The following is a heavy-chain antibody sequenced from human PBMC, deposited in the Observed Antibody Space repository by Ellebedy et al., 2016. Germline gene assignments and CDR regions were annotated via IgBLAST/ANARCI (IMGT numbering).Heavy chain of an antibody. CDR1: GGSISTYY. D-gene: IGHD5-24*01. CDR2: IYYDGTT. CDR3: VVIYNSNSYRDY. Sequence: SETLSLXXTVSGGSISTYYWSWIRQPPGKGLEWIAWIYYDGTTNYNPSLKSRVIISVDTSKNQFSLNLNSVTAADTAVYYCVVIYNSNSYRDYWGQGTLVTVSS. V-gene: IGHV4-59*12. J-gene: IGHJ4*02.